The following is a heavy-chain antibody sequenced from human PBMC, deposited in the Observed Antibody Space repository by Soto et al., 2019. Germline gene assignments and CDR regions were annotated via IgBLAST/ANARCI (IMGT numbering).Heavy chain of an antibody. CDR3: AIRASYYDSSGYFDY. D-gene: IGHD3-22*01. CDR2: INSDGSST. J-gene: IGHJ4*02. CDR1: GFTFSSYW. V-gene: IGHV3-74*01. Sequence: GGSLTLSCAASGFTFSSYWMHWVRQPPGKGLVWVSRINSDGSSTSYADSVKGRFTISRDNAKNTLYLQMNSLRAEDTAVYYCAIRASYYDSSGYFDYWGQGTMVTVSS.